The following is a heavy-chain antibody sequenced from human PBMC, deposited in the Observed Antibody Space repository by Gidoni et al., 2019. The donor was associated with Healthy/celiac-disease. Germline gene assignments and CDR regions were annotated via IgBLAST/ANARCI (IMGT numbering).Heavy chain of an antibody. V-gene: IGHV3-33*01. D-gene: IGHD6-6*01. CDR2: IGYVGSNK. Sequence: QVQLVESGGGVVQHGRSLRLSCAASGITFSSYGIHWVRQAPGTGLGLLSFIGYVGSNKCYEDSVKGRFTISIDNSKNTLYLQMNSLRAEDTAVYYCARDRGNFGQQLVPQTAFDIWGQGTMVTVSS. J-gene: IGHJ3*02. CDR3: ARDRGNFGQQLVPQTAFDI. CDR1: GITFSSYG.